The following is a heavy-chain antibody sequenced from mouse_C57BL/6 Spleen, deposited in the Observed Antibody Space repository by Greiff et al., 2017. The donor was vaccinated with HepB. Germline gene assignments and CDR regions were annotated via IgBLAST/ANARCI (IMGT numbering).Heavy chain of an antibody. D-gene: IGHD2-4*01. CDR3: ARGPLYDYDGPWFAY. J-gene: IGHJ3*01. CDR1: GYTFTTYP. CDR2: FHPYNDDT. Sequence: VQLQQSGAELVKPGASVEMSCKASGYTFTTYPIEWMKQNHGKSLEWIGNFHPYNDDTKYNEKFKGKATLTVEKSSSTVYLELSRLTSDDSAVYYCARGPLYDYDGPWFAYWGQGTLVTVSA. V-gene: IGHV1-47*01.